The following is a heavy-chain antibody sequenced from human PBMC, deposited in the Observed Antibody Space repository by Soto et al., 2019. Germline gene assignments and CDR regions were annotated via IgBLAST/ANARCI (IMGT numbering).Heavy chain of an antibody. CDR1: GDTFTNYA. CDR3: ARDLGGCSAGSCRYNWLDS. D-gene: IGHD2-15*01. V-gene: IGHV1-69*06. J-gene: IGHJ5*01. CDR2: IIPIYGTA. Sequence: QVQLVQSGAEVKKPGSSVKVSCKASGDTFTNYAISWVRQAPGQGLEWMGGIIPIYGTAHYAQKVQDRVTITADTSTSTADMELSSLRPEDTAVYYCARDLGGCSAGSCRYNWLDSWGQGTLVTVSS.